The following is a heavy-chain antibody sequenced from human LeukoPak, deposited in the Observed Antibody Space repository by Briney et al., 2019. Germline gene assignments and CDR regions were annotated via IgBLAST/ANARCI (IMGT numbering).Heavy chain of an antibody. D-gene: IGHD4-11*01. CDR3: GRDDHSIYRFGF. J-gene: IGHJ4*02. Sequence: SETLSLTCTVSGGPISSYYWSWLPQPPGKGLEWIGYIYSSGSTNYNPSLKSRVTISVDSSKNQFSLRVSSVTAAATAVYYCGRDDHSIYRFGFWGQGTLVTVSS. V-gene: IGHV4-59*01. CDR1: GGPISSYY. CDR2: IYSSGST.